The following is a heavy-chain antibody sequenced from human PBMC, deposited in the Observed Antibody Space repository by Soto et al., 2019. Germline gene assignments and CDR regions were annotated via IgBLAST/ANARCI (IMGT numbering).Heavy chain of an antibody. J-gene: IGHJ6*02. Sequence: TLSLTCTVSGSSINSSGYYWGWIRQPPGKGLEWIGSMFYGVSTYYNPSLKSRVTVSVDTSKNQFSLNLRSVTAADTAVYYCASGVAAPSLGMDVWGQGTTVTVSS. CDR1: GSSINSSGYY. V-gene: IGHV4-39*01. D-gene: IGHD6-13*01. CDR3: ASGVAAPSLGMDV. CDR2: MFYGVST.